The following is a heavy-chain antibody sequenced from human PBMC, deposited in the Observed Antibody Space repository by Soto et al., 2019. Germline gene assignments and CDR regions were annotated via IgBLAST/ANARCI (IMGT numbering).Heavy chain of an antibody. CDR2: MNPNSGNT. CDR3: ARVLSEGYDFWSGSPYYFDY. Sequence: ASVKLSCKAAGYSFSSYDINWWRQASGQGLEWMGWMNPNSGNTDYAQKLQGRGTMTTSTSTSTAYMELRSLRSDDTAVYYCARVLSEGYDFWSGSPYYFDYWGQGTLVTVSS. J-gene: IGHJ4*02. CDR1: GYSFSSYD. V-gene: IGHV1-8*01. D-gene: IGHD3-3*01.